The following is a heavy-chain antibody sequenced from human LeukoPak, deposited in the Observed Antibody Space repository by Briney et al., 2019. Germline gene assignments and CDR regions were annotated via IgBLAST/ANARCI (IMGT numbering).Heavy chain of an antibody. Sequence: PGGSLRLSCATSGFTFSNKSMHWVRQAPGKGLVWVSAINGGGGATEYADSVKGRFTISRDNSKNTLYLQMNSLRPDDTAVDDCASATASCYANGIDVWGQGTLVTVSS. CDR3: ASATASCYANGIDV. J-gene: IGHJ3*01. CDR1: GFTFSNKS. D-gene: IGHD2-2*01. CDR2: INGGGGAT. V-gene: IGHV3-23*01.